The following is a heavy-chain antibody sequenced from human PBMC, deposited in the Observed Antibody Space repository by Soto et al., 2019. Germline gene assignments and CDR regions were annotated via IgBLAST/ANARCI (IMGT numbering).Heavy chain of an antibody. CDR3: ARRIWNLGLWFDP. CDR2: IYPGDSDT. V-gene: IGHV5-51*01. Sequence: GESLKISCKGSGYSFTSYWIGWVRQLPEKGLEWMGIIYPGDSDTTYPPSFQGQVTISADKSISTAYLQWSSLKASDTAMYYCARRIWNLGLWFDPWGQGTPVTVSS. J-gene: IGHJ5*02. CDR1: GYSFTSYW. D-gene: IGHD1-1*01.